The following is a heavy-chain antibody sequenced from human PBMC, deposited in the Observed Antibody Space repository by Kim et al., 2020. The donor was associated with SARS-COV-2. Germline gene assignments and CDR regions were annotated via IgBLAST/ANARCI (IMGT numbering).Heavy chain of an antibody. J-gene: IGHJ4*02. V-gene: IGHV3-23*01. CDR3: MKGGWGWIWDH. CDR1: GFTFTGYA. Sequence: GGSLRFSCTTSGFTFTGYAMSWVRQAPGKGLEWVSSIDGSDGTTYYVDSVKGRFTISRDKSKNTLYLQMNSLRADDTAVYCCMKGGWGWIWDHWGQGTRVTVSS. CDR2: IDGSDGTT. D-gene: IGHD2-2*03.